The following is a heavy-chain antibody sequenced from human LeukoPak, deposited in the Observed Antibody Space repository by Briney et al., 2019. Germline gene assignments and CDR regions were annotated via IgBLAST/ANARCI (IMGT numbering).Heavy chain of an antibody. V-gene: IGHV3-30*04. CDR1: GFTFSSYA. Sequence: GGSLRLSCAASGFTFSSYAMHWVRQAPGKGLEWVAVISYDGSNKYYADSVKGRFTISRDNSKNSLYLQMNSLRAEDTAVYYCAKDPWFGESWGQGTLVTVSS. CDR2: ISYDGSNK. D-gene: IGHD3-10*01. J-gene: IGHJ5*02. CDR3: AKDPWFGES.